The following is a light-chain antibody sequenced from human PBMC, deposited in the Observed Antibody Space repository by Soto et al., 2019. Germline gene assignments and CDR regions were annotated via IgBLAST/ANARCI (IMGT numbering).Light chain of an antibody. J-gene: IGKJ4*01. CDR3: QQSYRLPLT. CDR2: SAS. CDR1: QRISTF. Sequence: DIQMTKSPSSLSAFVGDSVTITCHASQRISTFLNWYNQKPGKAPKLLIYSASYLQSGVPSNFSGSGSGTDFTLSIVTLQPEDFGTYFCQQSYRLPLTFGGGTKVEI. V-gene: IGKV1-39*01.